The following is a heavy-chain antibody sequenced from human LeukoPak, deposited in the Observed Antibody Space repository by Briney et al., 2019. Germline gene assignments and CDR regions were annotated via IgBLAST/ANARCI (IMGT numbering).Heavy chain of an antibody. CDR1: GYNFSRFW. J-gene: IGHJ4*02. CDR3: SRAGYD. V-gene: IGHV5-51*01. CDR2: IYPGDSDT. Sequence: GESLKISCKGSGYNFSRFWIAWVRQMPGKGLEWMGIIYPGDSDTRYSPSFQGQVTISADKSSSTAYLHWRSLKASDTAMCYCSRAGYDWGPGTLVTVSS. D-gene: IGHD5-12*01.